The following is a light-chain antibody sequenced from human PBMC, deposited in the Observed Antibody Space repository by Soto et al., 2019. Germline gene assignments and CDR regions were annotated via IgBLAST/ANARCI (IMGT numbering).Light chain of an antibody. J-gene: IGKJ1*01. CDR3: HQYGGSPGT. CDR1: QSVSSNY. CDR2: DAS. Sequence: EIVLTQSPGILSLSPGERATLSCRASQSVSSNYLAWYQQRPGQAPRLLIYDASSRATGVPDRFSGSGSGTDFTLTISRLEPEDFAVYYCHQYGGSPGTLGQGTKVEIK. V-gene: IGKV3-20*01.